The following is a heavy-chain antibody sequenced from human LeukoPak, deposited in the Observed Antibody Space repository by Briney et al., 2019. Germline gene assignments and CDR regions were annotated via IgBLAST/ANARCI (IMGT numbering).Heavy chain of an antibody. D-gene: IGHD1-1*01. Sequence: GGSLRLSCAASGFSFSVYWMSWVRQAPGRGLERVANIKPDGSEENYGDSVKGRFIISRDNAKNSLFLQMNSLTAEDTAVYYCVRNWNLDSWGQGTLVTVSS. CDR3: VRNWNLDS. V-gene: IGHV3-7*01. J-gene: IGHJ4*02. CDR2: IKPDGSEE. CDR1: GFSFSVYW.